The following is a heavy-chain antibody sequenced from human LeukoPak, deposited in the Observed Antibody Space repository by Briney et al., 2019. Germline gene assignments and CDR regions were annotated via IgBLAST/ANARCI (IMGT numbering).Heavy chain of an antibody. Sequence: ASVKVSCKASGYTFISYYIHWVRQAPGQGLEWMAIINPSGGSTSYAQKFQGRVTMTRDTSTSTVYMELNSLRSEDTAVYYCARAPTVTNPSAFDIWGQGTMVTVSS. CDR3: ARAPTVTNPSAFDI. CDR1: GYTFISYY. J-gene: IGHJ3*02. V-gene: IGHV1-46*01. D-gene: IGHD4-17*01. CDR2: INPSGGST.